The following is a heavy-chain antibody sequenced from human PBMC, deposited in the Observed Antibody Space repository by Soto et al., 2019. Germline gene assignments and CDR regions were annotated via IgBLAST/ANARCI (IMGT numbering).Heavy chain of an antibody. V-gene: IGHV4-59*08. J-gene: IGHJ4*02. CDR1: GGSISSYY. CDR3: ARGRSEAAADRFDY. D-gene: IGHD6-13*01. Sequence: SETLSLTCTVSGGSISSYYWSWIRQPPGKGLEWIGYIYYSGSTNYNPSLKSRVTISVDTSKNQFSLKLSSVTAADTAVYYCARGRSEAAADRFDYWGQGTLVTVSS. CDR2: IYYSGST.